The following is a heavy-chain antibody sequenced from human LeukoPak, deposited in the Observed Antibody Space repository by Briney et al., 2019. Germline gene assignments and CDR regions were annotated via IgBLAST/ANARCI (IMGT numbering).Heavy chain of an antibody. V-gene: IGHV1-18*01. CDR3: AREGYYGSGSYYPSRWFDP. J-gene: IGHJ5*02. CDR2: ISAYNGNT. CDR1: GYTFTSYG. D-gene: IGHD3-10*01. Sequence: ASVKVSCKASGYTFTSYGISWVRQAPGQGLEWMGWISAYNGNTNYAQKLQGRVTMTTDTSTSTAYMELRSLRSDDTAVYYCAREGYYGSGSYYPSRWFDPWGQGTLVTVSS.